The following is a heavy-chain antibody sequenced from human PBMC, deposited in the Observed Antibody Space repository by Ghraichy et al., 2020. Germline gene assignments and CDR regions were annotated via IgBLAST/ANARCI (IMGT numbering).Heavy chain of an antibody. D-gene: IGHD3-22*01. J-gene: IGHJ4*02. CDR2: IRYDGSNQ. Sequence: VACIRYDGSNQYYADSVKGRFTLSRDNSKNTLYLQMNSLRAEDTAVYYCAHEGYFHESSGYIRFDYWGQGPLVTFSS. CDR3: AHEGYFHESSGYIRFDY. V-gene: IGHV3-30*02.